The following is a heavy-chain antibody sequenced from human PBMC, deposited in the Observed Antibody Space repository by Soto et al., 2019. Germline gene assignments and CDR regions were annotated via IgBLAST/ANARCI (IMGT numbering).Heavy chain of an antibody. Sequence: QVQLVQSGAEEKKPGASVKLSCEASGYTFSTYALHWVRQAPGQRLEWMGWINTANGNTEYSQRLQDRVTITRDTAANTAYMELSRLKSEDTAVYYCARPLSSQWPDKNFVFWGQGTLVTVSS. CDR3: ARPLSSQWPDKNFVF. V-gene: IGHV1-3*04. CDR2: INTANGNT. J-gene: IGHJ4*02. D-gene: IGHD6-19*01. CDR1: GYTFSTYA.